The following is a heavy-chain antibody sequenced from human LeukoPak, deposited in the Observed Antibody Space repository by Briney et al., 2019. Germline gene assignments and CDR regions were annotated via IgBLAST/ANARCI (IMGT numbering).Heavy chain of an antibody. CDR1: GVSISSGSYY. CDR3: ARVVTTVVSYFDY. J-gene: IGHJ4*02. D-gene: IGHD4-23*01. Sequence: SQTLSLTCTVSGVSISSGSYYWSWVRQHPGEGLEWIGYIYYSGSTYYNPSLKSRVTLSIDTSKNQFSLKLSSVTAADTAVYYCARVVTTVVSYFDYWGQGTLVTVSS. V-gene: IGHV4-31*03. CDR2: IYYSGST.